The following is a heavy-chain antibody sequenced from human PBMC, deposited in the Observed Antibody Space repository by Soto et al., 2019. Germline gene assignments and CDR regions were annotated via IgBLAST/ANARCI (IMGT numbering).Heavy chain of an antibody. CDR2: INHSGST. J-gene: IGHJ4*02. Sequence: SETLSLACAFYVGSFSGYYWSWIRQPPGKGLEWIGEINHSGSTNYNPSLKSRVTISVDTSKNQFSLKLSSVTAADTAVYYCARGAGFGELLPFDYWGQGTQVTVSS. D-gene: IGHD3-10*01. CDR3: ARGAGFGELLPFDY. V-gene: IGHV4-34*01. CDR1: VGSFSGYY.